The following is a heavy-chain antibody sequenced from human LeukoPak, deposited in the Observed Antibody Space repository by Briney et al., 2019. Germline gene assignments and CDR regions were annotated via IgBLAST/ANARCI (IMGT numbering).Heavy chain of an antibody. CDR1: GFTFSSYS. J-gene: IGHJ4*02. D-gene: IGHD3-9*01. CDR3: AKDLELRYFDWLFVAFDY. V-gene: IGHV3-23*01. Sequence: PGGSLRLSCATSGFTFSSYSMNWVRQAPGKGLEWVSAISGSGGSTYYADSVKGRFTISRDNSKNTLYLQMNSLRAEDTAVYYCAKDLELRYFDWLFVAFDYWGQGTLVTVSS. CDR2: ISGSGGST.